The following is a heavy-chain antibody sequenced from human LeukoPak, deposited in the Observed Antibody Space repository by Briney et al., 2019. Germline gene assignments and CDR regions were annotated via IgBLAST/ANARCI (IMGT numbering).Heavy chain of an antibody. D-gene: IGHD7-27*01. CDR2: INPNTGGT. CDR1: EYTFTDYY. V-gene: IGHV1-2*02. CDR3: ARAKANWGSGDY. Sequence: GASVKVSCKASEYTFTDYYVHWVRQAPRQGLEWMGWINPNTGGTNYAQKFQGRATMTRDTSISTGYMDLSGLRSDDTAVYYCARAKANWGSGDYWGQGTLVTVSS. J-gene: IGHJ4*02.